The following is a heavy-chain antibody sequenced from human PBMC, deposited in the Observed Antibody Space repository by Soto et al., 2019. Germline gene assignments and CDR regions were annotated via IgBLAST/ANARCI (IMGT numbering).Heavy chain of an antibody. D-gene: IGHD1-26*01. Sequence: VQLFQSGGGLVQPGGSLRLSCAASGFTFSTYAMSWVRQAPGKGLEWVSAISGSGGNTYYADSVKGRFTISRDNSKNTLYLQMSSLRAEDTAIYYCAKGIVVATTSFDYWGQGALVAVSS. V-gene: IGHV3-23*01. J-gene: IGHJ4*02. CDR3: AKGIVVATTSFDY. CDR1: GFTFSTYA. CDR2: ISGSGGNT.